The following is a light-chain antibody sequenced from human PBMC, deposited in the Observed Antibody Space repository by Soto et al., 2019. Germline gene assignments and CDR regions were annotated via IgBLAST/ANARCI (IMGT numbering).Light chain of an antibody. V-gene: IGKV3-20*01. CDR1: QSVGSNY. Sequence: EIVLTQSPGTLSLSPGERATLSCRASQSVGSNYLAWYQQRPGQPPNLLIFGASHRAPDIPDRFSGSGSGTDFTLTISRLEPEDFAVYYCQQYGSSIQTFGQGTKVDIK. CDR2: GAS. J-gene: IGKJ1*01. CDR3: QQYGSSIQT.